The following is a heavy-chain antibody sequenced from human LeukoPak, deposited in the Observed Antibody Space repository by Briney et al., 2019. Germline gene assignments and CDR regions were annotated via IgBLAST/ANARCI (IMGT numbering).Heavy chain of an antibody. CDR2: IYTSGST. D-gene: IGHD3-3*01. V-gene: IGHV4-4*07. CDR1: GGSISSYY. CDR3: ARDRGPGFLEWSNWFDP. Sequence: SETLSLTCTVSGGSISSYYWSWIRQPAGKGLEWIGRIYTSGSTNYNPSLKSRVTMSVDTSKNQFSLKLSSVTAADTAVYYCARDRGPGFLEWSNWFDPWGQGTLVTVSS. J-gene: IGHJ5*02.